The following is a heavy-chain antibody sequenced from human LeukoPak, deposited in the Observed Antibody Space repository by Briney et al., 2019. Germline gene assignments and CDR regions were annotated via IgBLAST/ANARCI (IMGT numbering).Heavy chain of an antibody. CDR3: ARDHGSITMIVVAPEYYFDY. CDR2: ISSSGSTI. CDR1: GFTFSDYY. J-gene: IGHJ4*02. D-gene: IGHD3-22*01. Sequence: GGSLRLSCAASGFTFSDYYMSWIRQAPGKGLEWVSYISSSGSTIYYADSVKGRFTISRDNAKNSLYLQVNSLRAEDTAVYYCARDHGSITMIVVAPEYYFDYWGQGTLVTVSS. V-gene: IGHV3-11*01.